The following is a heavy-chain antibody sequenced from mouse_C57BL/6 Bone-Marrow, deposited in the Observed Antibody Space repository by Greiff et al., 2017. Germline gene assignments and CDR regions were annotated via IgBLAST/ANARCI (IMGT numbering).Heavy chain of an antibody. D-gene: IGHD1-1*01. CDR2: IYPGSGST. CDR1: GYTFTSYW. CDR3: ASAYYYRFDY. J-gene: IGHJ2*01. Sequence: QVQLQQPGAELVKPGASVKMSCKASGYTFTSYWITWVKQRPGQGLEWIGDIYPGSGSTNYNEKFKSKATLTVDTSSSTAYLQLSSLTSEDTAIYYCASAYYYRFDYWGQGTTLTVSS. V-gene: IGHV1-55*01.